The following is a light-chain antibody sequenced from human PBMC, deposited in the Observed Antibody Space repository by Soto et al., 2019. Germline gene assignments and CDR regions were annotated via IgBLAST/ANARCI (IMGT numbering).Light chain of an antibody. CDR1: SSDVGGYNY. Sequence: QSVLTQPASVSGSPGQSIAISCTGTSSDVGGYNYVSWYQHHPGKAPKLMIYDVSNRPSGVSDRFSGSKSGNTASLTISGLQAEDEADYSCSSYTSSGNYVFGTGTKVTVL. V-gene: IGLV2-14*03. CDR2: DVS. CDR3: SSYTSSGNYV. J-gene: IGLJ1*01.